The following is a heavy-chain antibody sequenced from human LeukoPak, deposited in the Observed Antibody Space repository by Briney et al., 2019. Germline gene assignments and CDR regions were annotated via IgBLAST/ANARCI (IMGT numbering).Heavy chain of an antibody. CDR3: AKMAITIFGVPNWFDP. V-gene: IGHV3-23*01. Sequence: GGSLRLSCAASGFTFRNYAMSWVRQAPGKGLEWVSAISGSGGSTYYADSAKGRFTVSRDNSKNTLYLQMNSLRAEDTAVYYCAKMAITIFGVPNWFDPWGQGTLVTVSS. D-gene: IGHD3-3*01. CDR1: GFTFRNYA. CDR2: ISGSGGST. J-gene: IGHJ5*02.